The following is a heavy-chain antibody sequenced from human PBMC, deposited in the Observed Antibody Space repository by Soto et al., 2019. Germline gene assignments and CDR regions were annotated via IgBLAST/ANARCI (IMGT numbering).Heavy chain of an antibody. Sequence: QVQLVQSGAEVKKPGASVKVSCKASGYTFTSYAMHWVRQAPGQRLEWMGWINAGNGNTKYSQKFQGRVTITRDTSASTAYMELSSLRSEDTAVYYCARRAYYGSGSAPDYYYYYYTDVWGKGTTVTASS. CDR3: ARRAYYGSGSAPDYYYYYYTDV. D-gene: IGHD3-10*01. CDR2: INAGNGNT. V-gene: IGHV1-3*01. CDR1: GYTFTSYA. J-gene: IGHJ6*03.